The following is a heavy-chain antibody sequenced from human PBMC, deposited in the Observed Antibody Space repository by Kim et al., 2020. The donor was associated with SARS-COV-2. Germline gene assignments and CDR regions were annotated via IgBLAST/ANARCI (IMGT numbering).Heavy chain of an antibody. Sequence: GGSLRLSCAASGFTFNTYGMTWVRQAPGKGLEWVSHISSDGRIISYADSVRGRFTISRDNAKNSVYLQMNSLRDEDTALYYCATDPDGDLDFDYWGQGTLVTVSS. J-gene: IGHJ4*02. CDR2: ISSDGRII. CDR3: ATDPDGDLDFDY. D-gene: IGHD4-17*01. V-gene: IGHV3-48*02. CDR1: GFTFNTYG.